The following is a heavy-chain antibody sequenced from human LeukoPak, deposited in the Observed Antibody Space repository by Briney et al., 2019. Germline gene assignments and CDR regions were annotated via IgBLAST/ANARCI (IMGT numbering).Heavy chain of an antibody. Sequence: KSSETLSLTCAVYGGSFSGYYWTWIRQPPGKGLEWIGEINHSGSTNYNPSLKSRVTISVDTSKNQFSLKLSSVTAADTAVYYCARDSSSWNYFDYWGQGTLVTVSS. CDR1: GGSFSGYY. CDR3: ARDSSSWNYFDY. CDR2: INHSGST. V-gene: IGHV4-34*01. D-gene: IGHD6-13*01. J-gene: IGHJ4*02.